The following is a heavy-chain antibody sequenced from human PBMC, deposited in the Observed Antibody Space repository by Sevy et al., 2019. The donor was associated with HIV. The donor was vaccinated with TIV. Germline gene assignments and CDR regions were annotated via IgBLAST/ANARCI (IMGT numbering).Heavy chain of an antibody. D-gene: IGHD3-3*01. CDR2: INPNRGGT. V-gene: IGHV1-2*07. CDR3: AIGMSAYLLANGMDV. J-gene: IGHJ6*02. CDR1: GYTFSDYY. Sequence: ASVKVSCKAYGYTFSDYYMHWVRQAPGQGLEWMGWINPNRGGTNYAHKFQGRVTMTRDTSISTAYLELSSLRSDDTAIYYCAIGMSAYLLANGMDVWGQGTTVTVSS.